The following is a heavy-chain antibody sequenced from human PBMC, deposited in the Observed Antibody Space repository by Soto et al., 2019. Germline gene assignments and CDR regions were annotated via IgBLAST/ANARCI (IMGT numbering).Heavy chain of an antibody. Sequence: SVKVSCKASGGTFSSYAISWVRQAPGQGLEWMGGIIPIFGTANYAQKFQGRVTITADESTSTAYMELSSLRSEDTAVYYCARDERGYNWFDPWGQGTLVTVSS. CDR3: ARDERGYNWFDP. CDR2: IIPIFGTA. V-gene: IGHV1-69*13. D-gene: IGHD1-1*01. CDR1: GGTFSSYA. J-gene: IGHJ5*02.